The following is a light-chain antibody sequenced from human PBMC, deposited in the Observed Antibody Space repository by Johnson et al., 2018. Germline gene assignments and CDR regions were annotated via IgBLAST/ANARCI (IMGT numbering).Light chain of an antibody. CDR2: ENN. J-gene: IGLJ1*01. CDR3: GTWDSSLSAGNV. V-gene: IGLV1-51*02. CDR1: SSNIGNNY. Sequence: QSVLTQPPSVSAAPGQKVTISCSGSSSNIGNNYVSWYQQLPGTAPTLLIYENNKRPSGIPDRFSRSKSRTSATLGITGPQTGDEAEYYCGTWDSSLSAGNVFGTGTKVTVL.